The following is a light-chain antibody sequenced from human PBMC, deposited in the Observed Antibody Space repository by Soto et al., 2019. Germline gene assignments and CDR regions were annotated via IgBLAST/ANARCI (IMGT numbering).Light chain of an antibody. J-gene: IGKJ5*01. CDR1: QSINSY. V-gene: IGKV1-39*01. CDR3: QQTDTTVT. CDR2: AAS. Sequence: DIQMTQSPSTLSASVGDRVTITCRASQSINSYLNWYQQKPGKAPKLLIYAASSLQSGVPSRFSGSGSGTDFTLTISSLQPEDFATYYCQQTDTTVTFGQGARLEIK.